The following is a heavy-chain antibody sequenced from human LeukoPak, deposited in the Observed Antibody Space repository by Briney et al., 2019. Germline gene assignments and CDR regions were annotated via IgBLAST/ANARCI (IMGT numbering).Heavy chain of an antibody. V-gene: IGHV1-69*05. Sequence: SVKVSCKASGGTFSSYAISWVRQAPGQGLEWMGRIIPIFGTANYAQKFQGRVTITTDESTSTAYMELSSLRSEDTAVYYCARGGKYDSSGSDAFDIWGQGTMVTVSS. CDR2: IIPIFGTA. D-gene: IGHD3-22*01. J-gene: IGHJ3*02. CDR3: ARGGKYDSSGSDAFDI. CDR1: GGTFSSYA.